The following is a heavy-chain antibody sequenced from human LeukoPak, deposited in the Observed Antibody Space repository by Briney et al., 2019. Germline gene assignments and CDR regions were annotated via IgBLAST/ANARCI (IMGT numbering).Heavy chain of an antibody. CDR1: SGSISSSPYY. CDR3: ASSSWPFDF. V-gene: IGHV4-39*01. D-gene: IGHD6-13*01. Sequence: KTSETLSLTCIVSSGSISSSPYYWGWVRQPPGKGLEWIGSIYHSGRTYYNPSLKSRFTISVYTSNNQFSLRVTSVTAADTAVYYFASSSWPFDFWGQGTLSASPQ. J-gene: IGHJ4*02. CDR2: IYHSGRT.